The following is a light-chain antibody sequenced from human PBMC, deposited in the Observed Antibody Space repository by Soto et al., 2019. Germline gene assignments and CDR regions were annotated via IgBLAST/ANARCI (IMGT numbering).Light chain of an antibody. V-gene: IGKV1-8*01. CDR3: QQYRNYPLT. J-gene: IGKJ4*01. CDR2: AAS. CDR1: QGISTY. Sequence: AIRMTQSPSSFSASIGDRVTITCRASQGISTYLAWYQQKPGKAPKVLIYAASTLQSGVPSRFSGSGSGTDFTLTINSLQSEDFATYYCQQYRNYPLTFGGGTKVEIK.